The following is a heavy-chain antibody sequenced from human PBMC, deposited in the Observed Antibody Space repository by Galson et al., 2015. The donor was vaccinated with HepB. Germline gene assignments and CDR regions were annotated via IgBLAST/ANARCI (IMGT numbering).Heavy chain of an antibody. Sequence: SVKVSCKASGYTFTRYGISWVRQAPGQGLEWMGWISAYNGNTNYAQKLQGRVTMTTDTSTSTAYMELRSLRSDDTAVYYCARDGVAAAGTGLVYYYYGMDVWGQGTTVTVSS. CDR1: GYTFTRYG. CDR2: ISAYNGNT. D-gene: IGHD6-13*01. J-gene: IGHJ6*02. CDR3: ARDGVAAAGTGLVYYYYGMDV. V-gene: IGHV1-18*04.